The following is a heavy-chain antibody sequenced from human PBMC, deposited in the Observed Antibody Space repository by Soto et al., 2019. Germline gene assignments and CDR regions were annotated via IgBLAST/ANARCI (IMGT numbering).Heavy chain of an antibody. CDR1: GFTFSSYA. Sequence: GSLRLSCAASGFTFSSYAMHWVRQAPGKGLEWVAVISYDGSNKYYADSVKGRFTISRDNSKNTLYLQMNSLRAEDTAVYYCARARRVAAQYYFDYWGQGTLVTVSS. CDR3: ARARRVAAQYYFDY. CDR2: ISYDGSNK. D-gene: IGHD6-13*01. J-gene: IGHJ4*02. V-gene: IGHV3-30-3*01.